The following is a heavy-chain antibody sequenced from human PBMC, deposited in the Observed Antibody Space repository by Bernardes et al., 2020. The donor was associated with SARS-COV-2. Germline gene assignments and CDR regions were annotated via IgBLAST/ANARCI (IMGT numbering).Heavy chain of an antibody. D-gene: IGHD3-10*01. CDR1: GGSISSYY. CDR2: IYYSGST. Sequence: SETLSLTCTVSGGSISSYYWSWIRQPPGKGLEWIGYIYYSGSTNYNPSLKSRVTISVDTSKNQFSLKLSSVTAADTAVYYCAAQRVVRGVTFDYWGQGTLVTVSS. V-gene: IGHV4-59*08. J-gene: IGHJ4*02. CDR3: AAQRVVRGVTFDY.